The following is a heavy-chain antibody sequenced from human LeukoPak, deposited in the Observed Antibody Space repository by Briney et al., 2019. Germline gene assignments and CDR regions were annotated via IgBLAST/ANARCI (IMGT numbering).Heavy chain of an antibody. V-gene: IGHV3-23*01. CDR3: AKYNSSWSQRYYFDY. Sequence: GGSLRLSCAASGFIFSSYAMGWVRQAPGKGLEWVSVIRGGGDITDYADPVKGRFTISRDNSKNTLYLEMNSLRAEDTAVYYCAKYNSSWSQRYYFDYWGQGTLVTVSS. CDR2: IRGGGDIT. J-gene: IGHJ4*02. D-gene: IGHD6-13*01. CDR1: GFIFSSYA.